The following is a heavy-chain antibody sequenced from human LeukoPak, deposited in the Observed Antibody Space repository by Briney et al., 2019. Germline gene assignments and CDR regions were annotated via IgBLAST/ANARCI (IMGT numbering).Heavy chain of an antibody. CDR1: GFTFSGSA. Sequence: GGSLRLSCAASGFTFSGSAMHWVRQASGKGLEWVGRIRSKSNNYATAYGASVKGRFTISRDDSKNTTYLQMNSLKTEDTAVYYCARRRSYSTKKGYYYYYMDVWGKGTTVTVSS. J-gene: IGHJ6*03. V-gene: IGHV3-73*01. CDR3: ARRRSYSTKKGYYYYYMDV. CDR2: IRSKSNNYAT. D-gene: IGHD2-2*01.